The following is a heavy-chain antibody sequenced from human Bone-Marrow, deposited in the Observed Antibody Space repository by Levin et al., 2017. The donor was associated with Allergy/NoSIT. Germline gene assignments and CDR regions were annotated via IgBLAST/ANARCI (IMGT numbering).Heavy chain of an antibody. J-gene: IGHJ4*02. V-gene: IGHV3-33*01. CDR1: GFTFSSYG. CDR3: ARAHTVTTEYFDY. D-gene: IGHD4-17*01. CDR2: IWYDGSNK. Sequence: GESLKISCAASGFTFSSYGMHWVRQAPGKGLEWVAVIWYDGSNKYYADSVKGRFTISRDNSKNTLYLQMNSLRAEDTAVYYCARAHTVTTEYFDYWGQGTLVTVSS.